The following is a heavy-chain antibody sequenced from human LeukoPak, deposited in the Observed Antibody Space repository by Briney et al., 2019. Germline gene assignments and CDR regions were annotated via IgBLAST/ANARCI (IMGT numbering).Heavy chain of an antibody. Sequence: SQTLSLTCAISGDSFSSNSAAWNWIRQSPSRGLEWLGRTYYRSKWYNDYAVSVKSRITINPDTSKNQFSLQLNSVTPEDTAVYYCARDTGYSSSFEDYYYGMDVWGQGTTVTVSS. J-gene: IGHJ6*02. V-gene: IGHV6-1*01. CDR1: GDSFSSNSAA. CDR2: TYYRSKWYN. D-gene: IGHD6-13*01. CDR3: ARDTGYSSSFEDYYYGMDV.